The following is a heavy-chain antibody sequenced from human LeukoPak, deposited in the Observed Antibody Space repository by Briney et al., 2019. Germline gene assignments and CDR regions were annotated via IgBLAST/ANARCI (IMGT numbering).Heavy chain of an antibody. J-gene: IGHJ4*02. CDR1: GGSFSDDY. D-gene: IGHD2-15*01. Sequence: SETLSLTCAIYGGSFSDDYWTWIRQPPGKGLEWIGEINRVGDTNYNPSLKSRVTISVDTSKNQFSLKVSFVTAADTAVYYCARGVEKAFCSGASCPDYWGQGTLVTVSS. CDR3: ARGVEKAFCSGASCPDY. V-gene: IGHV4-34*01. CDR2: INRVGDT.